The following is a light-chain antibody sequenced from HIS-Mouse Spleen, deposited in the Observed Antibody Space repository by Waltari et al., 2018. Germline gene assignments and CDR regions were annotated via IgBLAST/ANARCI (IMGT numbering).Light chain of an antibody. V-gene: IGLV3-10*01. Sequence: SYELTQPPSVSVSPGQTARITCSGDALPKKYAYWYQQKSGQAPLLVIHEESKRPSGVPEEFFGPNSGTNATLTISGAQVEDEADYYCYSTDSSGNHRVFGGGTKLTVL. CDR3: YSTDSSGNHRV. J-gene: IGLJ2*01. CDR1: ALPKKY. CDR2: EES.